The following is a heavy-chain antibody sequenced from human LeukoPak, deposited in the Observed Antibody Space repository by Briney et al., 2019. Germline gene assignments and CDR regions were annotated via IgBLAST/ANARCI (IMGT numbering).Heavy chain of an antibody. V-gene: IGHV4-59*01. CDR1: GGSISSYY. D-gene: IGHD6-19*01. CDR2: IYYSGST. CDR3: ARPQWLDSPSYYFDS. Sequence: PSETLSLTCTVSGGSISSYYWSWIRQPPGKGLEWIGYIYYSGSTNYNPSLKSRVTISVDTPKNQFSLALSSVTAADTAVYYCARPQWLDSPSYYFDSWGQGTLVTVSP. J-gene: IGHJ4*02.